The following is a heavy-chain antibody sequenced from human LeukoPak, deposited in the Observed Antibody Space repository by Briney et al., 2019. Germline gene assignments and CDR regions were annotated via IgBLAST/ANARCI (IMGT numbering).Heavy chain of an antibody. Sequence: GGSLRLSCAASGFTFSSYAMHWVRQAPGKGLEWVAVVSYDGSNKFYADSVKGRFTISRDNSKNMLYLQMNSLETEDTAVYYCARGGKQYQLLNDAQRLIDFDYWGQGTLVTVSS. J-gene: IGHJ4*02. CDR3: ARGGKQYQLLNDAQRLIDFDY. CDR1: GFTFSSYA. D-gene: IGHD2-2*01. V-gene: IGHV3-30-3*01. CDR2: VSYDGSNK.